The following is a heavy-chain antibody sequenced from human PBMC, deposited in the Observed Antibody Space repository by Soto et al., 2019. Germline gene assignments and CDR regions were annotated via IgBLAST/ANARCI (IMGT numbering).Heavy chain of an antibody. CDR2: IIPIFGTA. CDR3: ARPAGHCSGGRCYSDYYGMDV. D-gene: IGHD2-15*01. Sequence: SVKVSCKASGGTFSCYAISWVRQAPGQGLEWMGGIIPIFGTANYAQKFQGRVTITADESTSTAYMELSSLRSEDTAMYYCARPAGHCSGGRCYSDYYGMDVWGQGTTVTVSS. V-gene: IGHV1-69*13. CDR1: GGTFSCYA. J-gene: IGHJ6*02.